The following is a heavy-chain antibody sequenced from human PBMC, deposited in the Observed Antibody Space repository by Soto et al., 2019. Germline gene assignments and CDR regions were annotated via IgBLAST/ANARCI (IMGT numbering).Heavy chain of an antibody. J-gene: IGHJ4*02. Sequence: QVQLQQWGAGLLKPSETLSLTCAVYGGSFSGYYWSWIRKPPGKGLGWMGEINHSGSTNYNPSLTSRVTISVDTSKNQFALKLSAVTAADTAVYYCARGAWATSLGPHWGQGTLLTVSS. V-gene: IGHV4-34*01. CDR3: ARGAWATSLGPH. D-gene: IGHD5-12*01. CDR1: GGSFSGYY. CDR2: INHSGST.